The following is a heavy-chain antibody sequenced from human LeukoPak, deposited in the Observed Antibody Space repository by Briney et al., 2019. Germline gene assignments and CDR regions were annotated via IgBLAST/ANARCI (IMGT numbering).Heavy chain of an antibody. J-gene: IGHJ4*02. D-gene: IGHD3-22*01. CDR3: ARDSNYDSSGYHGGPPDY. Sequence: GGSLRLSCAASGFTFSSYWMSWVRQAPGKGLEWVANIKQDGSEKYYVDSVKGRFTISRDNAKNSLYLQMNSLRAEDTAVYYCARDSNYDSSGYHGGPPDYWGQGTLVTVSS. CDR1: GFTFSSYW. CDR2: IKQDGSEK. V-gene: IGHV3-7*01.